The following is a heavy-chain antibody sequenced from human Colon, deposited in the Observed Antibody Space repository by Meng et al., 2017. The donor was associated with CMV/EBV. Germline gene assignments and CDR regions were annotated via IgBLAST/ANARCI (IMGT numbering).Heavy chain of an antibody. CDR3: ARDSNLSGLAY. CDR1: GASITSYY. CDR2: VYISGNT. Sequence: QVQLRESGPGLVKPSETRSLTCTVSGASITSYYWGWIRQPAGKGLEWIGRVYISGNTNYNPSLKSRVTMSIDTSKNQLSLNIRSVTAADTAVYYCARDSNLSGLAYWGQGTLVTVSS. V-gene: IGHV4-4*07. D-gene: IGHD3-10*01. J-gene: IGHJ4*02.